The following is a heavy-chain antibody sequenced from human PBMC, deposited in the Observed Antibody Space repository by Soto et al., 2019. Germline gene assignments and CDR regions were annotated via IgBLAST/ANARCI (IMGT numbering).Heavy chain of an antibody. V-gene: IGHV1-18*01. Sequence: QVQLVQSGAEVKKPGASVNVSCKASGYTFTSYGISWVRQAPGQGLEWMGWISAYNGNTNYPQKLQGRVTMTTDTSTSTAYMEIRSLRSDDTAVYYCARDPGFIAACGTSRLMDYWGQGTLVTVSS. J-gene: IGHJ4*02. CDR1: GYTFTSYG. CDR3: ARDPGFIAACGTSRLMDY. D-gene: IGHD6-13*01. CDR2: ISAYNGNT.